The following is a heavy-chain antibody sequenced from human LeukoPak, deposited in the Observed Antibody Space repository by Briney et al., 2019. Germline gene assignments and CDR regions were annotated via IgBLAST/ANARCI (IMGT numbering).Heavy chain of an antibody. CDR2: IDPHDSYT. Sequence: GESLQISCKASGYIFTNFWITWVRPLPGKGLEWMGRIDPHDSYTDYSPSFQGHATISSDKSISTAYLQWSSLKASDTAMYYCARQDSGYLFDYWGQGTLVTVSS. V-gene: IGHV5-10-1*01. D-gene: IGHD5-12*01. J-gene: IGHJ4*02. CDR1: GYIFTNFW. CDR3: ARQDSGYLFDY.